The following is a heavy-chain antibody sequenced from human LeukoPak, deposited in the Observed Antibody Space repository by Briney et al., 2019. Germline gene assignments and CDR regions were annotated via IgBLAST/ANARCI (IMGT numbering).Heavy chain of an antibody. D-gene: IGHD6-6*01. CDR3: ARVVYSSSRFDP. CDR2: SIPIFGTA. Sequence: ASVKVSCKGAGGTFSSYAFSWGRQAPGQGLEWMGSSIPIFGTATYSHKFHGRVTITTDESTSTAYMELSSLRSEDTAVYYCARVVYSSSRFDPWGQGTLVTVSS. CDR1: GGTFSSYA. V-gene: IGHV1-69*05. J-gene: IGHJ5*02.